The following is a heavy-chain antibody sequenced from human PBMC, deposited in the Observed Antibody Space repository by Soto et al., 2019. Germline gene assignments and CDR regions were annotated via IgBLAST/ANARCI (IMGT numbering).Heavy chain of an antibody. CDR3: ARRVGYSSSFFDY. CDR1: GYTFTSYA. CDR2: INAGNGNT. V-gene: IGHV1-3*05. D-gene: IGHD6-6*01. J-gene: IGHJ4*02. Sequence: QVKLVQSGAEEKKPGASVKVSCKASGYTFTSYAMHWVRQAPGQRLEWMGWINAGNGNTKDSQKFQGRVTITRDTSASTAYMELSSLRSEDTAVYYCARRVGYSSSFFDYWGQGTLVTVSS.